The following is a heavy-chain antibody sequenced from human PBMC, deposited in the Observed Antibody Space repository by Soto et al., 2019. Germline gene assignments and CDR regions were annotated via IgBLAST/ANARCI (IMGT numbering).Heavy chain of an antibody. CDR3: AKGASVWFGVLDY. J-gene: IGHJ4*02. Sequence: GGSLRLSCAASGFTFSSYGMHWVRQAPGKGLEWVAVISYDGSNKYYADSVKGRFTISRDNSKNTLYLQMNSLRAEDTAVYNCAKGASVWFGVLDYWGQGTLVTVSS. CDR2: ISYDGSNK. CDR1: GFTFSSYG. D-gene: IGHD3-10*01. V-gene: IGHV3-30*18.